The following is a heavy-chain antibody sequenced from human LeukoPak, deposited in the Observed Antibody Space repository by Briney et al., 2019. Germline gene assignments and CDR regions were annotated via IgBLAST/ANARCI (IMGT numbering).Heavy chain of an antibody. CDR2: ISSSSSYI. V-gene: IGHV3-21*01. CDR1: GFTFSSYS. CDR3: ARVSSSGVFRALDI. J-gene: IGHJ3*02. D-gene: IGHD6-6*01. Sequence: GGSLRLSCAASGFTFSSYSMNWVRQAPGKGLEWVSSISSSSSYIYYADSAKGRFTISRDNAKNSLYLQMNSLRAEDTAVYYCARVSSSGVFRALDIWGQGTMVTVSS.